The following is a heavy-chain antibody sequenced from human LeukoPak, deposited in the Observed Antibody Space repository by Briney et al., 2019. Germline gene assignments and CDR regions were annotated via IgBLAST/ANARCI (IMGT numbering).Heavy chain of an antibody. CDR2: ISYDGSNK. J-gene: IGHJ4*02. Sequence: GGSLRLSCAASGFTFSSYAMHWVRQAPGKGLEWVAVISYDGSNKYYADSVKGRFTISRDNSKNTLYLQMNSLRAEDTAVYYCARDNFLAAAVTGLDYWGQGTLVTVSS. CDR3: ARDNFLAAAVTGLDY. CDR1: GFTFSSYA. V-gene: IGHV3-30-3*01. D-gene: IGHD6-13*01.